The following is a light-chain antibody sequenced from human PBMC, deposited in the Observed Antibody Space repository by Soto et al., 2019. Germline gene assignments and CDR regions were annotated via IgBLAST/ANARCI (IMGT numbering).Light chain of an antibody. V-gene: IGKV1-9*01. J-gene: IGKJ4*01. CDR3: LQLNDYPLT. Sequence: DIQLTQSPSFLSASVGDRITITCRASQGIRGNLAWYQQKPGKAPKILISGASSLQGGVPSRFSGSGSGTDFTLTISCLQTEDFATYYCLQLNDYPLTFGGGTKVEIK. CDR2: GAS. CDR1: QGIRGN.